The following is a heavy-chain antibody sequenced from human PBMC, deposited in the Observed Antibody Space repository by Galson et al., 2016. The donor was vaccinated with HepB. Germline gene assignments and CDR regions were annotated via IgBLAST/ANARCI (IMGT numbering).Heavy chain of an antibody. J-gene: IGHJ3*02. CDR3: ASTHGNPYDRPDI. D-gene: IGHD3-22*01. Sequence: SLRLSCAASGFSFSTYAMHWVRQAPGKGLEWVAVISYDGSNKYNADSVKGRFTISRDNSKNTLSLQMNTLRAEDTAIYYCASTHGNPYDRPDIWGQGTVVTVSS. V-gene: IGHV3-30-3*01. CDR2: ISYDGSNK. CDR1: GFSFSTYA.